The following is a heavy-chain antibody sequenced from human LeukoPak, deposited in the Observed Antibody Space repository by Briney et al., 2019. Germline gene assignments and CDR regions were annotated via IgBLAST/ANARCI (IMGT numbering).Heavy chain of an antibody. D-gene: IGHD3-3*01. V-gene: IGHV4-31*11. CDR3: ARKRILPSQYYFDY. J-gene: IGHJ4*02. Sequence: SETLSLTCAVYGGSFSGYYWSWIRQHPGKGLEWIGYICYSGSTYYNPSLKSRVTMSVDTSKNQFSLKLTSVTAADTAVYYCARKRILPSQYYFDYWGQGSLVTVSS. CDR2: ICYSGST. CDR1: GGSFSGYY.